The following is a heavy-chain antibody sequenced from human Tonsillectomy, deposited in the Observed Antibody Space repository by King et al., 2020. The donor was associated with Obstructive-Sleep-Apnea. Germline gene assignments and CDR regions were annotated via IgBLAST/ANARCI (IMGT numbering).Heavy chain of an antibody. CDR1: RFTFSDYA. D-gene: IGHD5-24*01. CDR3: AAGGDSRSWLQYFYYGLDV. Sequence: VQLVESGGGVVQPGRSLRLACVGSRFTFSDYAIHWVRQAPGKGLEWVAAISYDGGDKKYADSVKGRFTISRDNSKNTLYLQMDSLSPEDTAVYYCAAGGDSRSWLQYFYYGLDVWGRGTTVTVSS. V-gene: IGHV3-30*04. J-gene: IGHJ6*02. CDR2: ISYDGGDK.